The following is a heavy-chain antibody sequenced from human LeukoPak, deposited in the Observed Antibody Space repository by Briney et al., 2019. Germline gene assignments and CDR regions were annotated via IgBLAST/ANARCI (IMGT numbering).Heavy chain of an antibody. J-gene: IGHJ4*02. V-gene: IGHV1-3*01. CDR3: ARDPPTYYYDTEEGAYR. CDR1: GYTFTSYA. D-gene: IGHD3-22*01. Sequence: GASVKVSCKASGYTFTSYAMHWVRQAPGQRLEWMGWINAGNGNTKYSQKFQGRVTITRDTSASTAYMELSSLRSEDTAVHYCARDPPTYYYDTEEGAYRWGQGTLVTVSS. CDR2: INAGNGNT.